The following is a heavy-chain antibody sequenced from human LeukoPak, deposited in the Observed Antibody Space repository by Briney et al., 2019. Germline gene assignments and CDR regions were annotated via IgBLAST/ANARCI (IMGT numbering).Heavy chain of an antibody. Sequence: SETLSLTCTVSGGSISTYYGNWIRQAPGKGLEWIGYIYYSGSTNYNPSLKSRVTMSVDTSRNQFSLKLSSVTAADTAVYYCAKLDIVVVPLWFDPWGQGTLVTVSS. CDR2: IYYSGST. J-gene: IGHJ5*02. CDR3: AKLDIVVVPLWFDP. V-gene: IGHV4-59*12. D-gene: IGHD2-2*01. CDR1: GGSISTYY.